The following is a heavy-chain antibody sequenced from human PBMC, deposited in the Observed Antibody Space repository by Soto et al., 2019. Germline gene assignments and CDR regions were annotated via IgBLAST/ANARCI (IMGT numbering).Heavy chain of an antibody. CDR1: GYNFNQYY. V-gene: IGHV1-46*02. CDR3: ARGPDDSDVPRWDY. Sequence: QVQLVQSGAEVRKPGASVRLSCETSGYNFNQYYIHWVRQAPGQGLEGMGIINLRGGTTEYAHKFRGRVSVTGDTSTSTAYMQLSRLRSEDTAVYFCARGPDDSDVPRWDYWGQGTLVTVSS. CDR2: INLRGGTT. D-gene: IGHD4-17*01. J-gene: IGHJ4*02.